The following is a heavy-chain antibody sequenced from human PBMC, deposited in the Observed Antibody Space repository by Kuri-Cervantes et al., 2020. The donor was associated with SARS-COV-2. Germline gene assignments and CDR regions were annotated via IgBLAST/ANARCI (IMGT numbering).Heavy chain of an antibody. J-gene: IGHJ6*02. CDR3: KAEMATIGSGGMDV. D-gene: IGHD5-24*01. CDR2: IYSGGST. Sequence: GESLKISCASSGFTVSSNYMSWGRQAPGKGLEWVSVIYSGGSTYYADSVKGRFTISRDNSKNTLYLQMNSLRAEDTAVYYCKAEMATIGSGGMDVWGQGTTVTVSS. V-gene: IGHV3-53*01. CDR1: GFTVSSNY.